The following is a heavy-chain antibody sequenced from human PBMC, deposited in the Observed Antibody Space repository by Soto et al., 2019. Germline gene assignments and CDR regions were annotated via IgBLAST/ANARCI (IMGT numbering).Heavy chain of an antibody. CDR2: IIPILGIA. J-gene: IGHJ6*03. V-gene: IGHV1-69*02. D-gene: IGHD4-4*01. CDR3: ATESNYVDYYYYYMDV. CDR1: GGTFSSYT. Sequence: QVQLVQSGAEVKKPGSSVKVSCKASGGTFSSYTISWVRQAPGQGLEWMGRIIPILGIANYAQKFQGRVTITADKSTSTAYMELSGLRSEDTAVYYCATESNYVDYYYYYMDVWGKGTTVTVSS.